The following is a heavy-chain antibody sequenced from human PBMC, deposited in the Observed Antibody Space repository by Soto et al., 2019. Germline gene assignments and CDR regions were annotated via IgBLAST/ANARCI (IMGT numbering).Heavy chain of an antibody. V-gene: IGHV3-23*01. Sequence: EVQLLESGGGLVQPGGSLRLSCAASGFTFSSYAMSWVRQAPGKGLEWVSAISGSGGSTYYADSVKGRFTISRDNSKNTLYLQMNSLRAEDTAVYYCAKELRYQLPNHNWFDPWGQGTLVTVSS. D-gene: IGHD2-2*01. CDR1: GFTFSSYA. CDR3: AKELRYQLPNHNWFDP. J-gene: IGHJ5*02. CDR2: ISGSGGST.